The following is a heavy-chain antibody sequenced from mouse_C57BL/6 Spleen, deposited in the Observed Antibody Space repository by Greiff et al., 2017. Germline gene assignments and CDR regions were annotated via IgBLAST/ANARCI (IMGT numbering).Heavy chain of an antibody. D-gene: IGHD3-3*01. Sequence: VQLQQSGAELVRPGASVKLSCTASGFNIKDDYMHWVKQRPEQGLEWIGWIDPENGDTEYASKFQGKATITADTSSNTAYLQLSSLTSEDTAVYYCTTGDPGYFDVWGTGTTVTVSS. V-gene: IGHV14-4*01. CDR3: TTGDPGYFDV. CDR2: IDPENGDT. CDR1: GFNIKDDY. J-gene: IGHJ1*03.